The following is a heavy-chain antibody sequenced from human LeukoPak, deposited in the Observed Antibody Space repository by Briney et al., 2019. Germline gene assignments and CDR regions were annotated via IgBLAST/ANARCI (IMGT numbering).Heavy chain of an antibody. CDR3: AKDRVPAAGILNYYYMDV. CDR1: GFTFRDYG. CDR2: IRYDGTNK. J-gene: IGHJ6*03. D-gene: IGHD6-13*01. Sequence: GGTLRLSCAASGFTFRDYGMHWVRQAPGKGLEWVALIRYDGTNKYFADSVKGRFTISRDRSKNTLYLQMNSLRPEDTAVYYCAKDRVPAAGILNYYYMDVWGKGTTVAISS. V-gene: IGHV3-30*02.